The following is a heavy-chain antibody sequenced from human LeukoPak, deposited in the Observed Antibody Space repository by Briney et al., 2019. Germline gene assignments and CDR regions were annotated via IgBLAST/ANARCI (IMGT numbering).Heavy chain of an antibody. J-gene: IGHJ4*02. CDR3: ATNPDYYGSGSYEDY. CDR1: GGSISSGSYY. Sequence: SQTLSLTCTVSGGSISSGSYYWSWIRQPAGKGLEWIGSIYYSGSTHYNPSLKSRVTISVDTSKNQFSLKLSSVTAADTAVYYCATNPDYYGSGSYEDYWGQGTLVTVSS. D-gene: IGHD3-10*01. V-gene: IGHV4-61*02. CDR2: IYYSGST.